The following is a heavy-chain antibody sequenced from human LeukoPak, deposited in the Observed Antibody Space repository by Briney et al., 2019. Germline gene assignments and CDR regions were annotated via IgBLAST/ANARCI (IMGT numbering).Heavy chain of an antibody. CDR3: TREFEDIVVVPAAMGY. D-gene: IGHD2-2*01. J-gene: IGHJ4*02. Sequence: GSLRLSCTASGFTFVDYAMSWFRQAPGKGLERVGFIRSKAYGGTTEYAASVKGRFTISRDDSKSIAYLQMNSLKTEDTAVYYCTREFEDIVVVPAAMGYWGQGTLVTVSS. CDR2: IRSKAYGGTT. V-gene: IGHV3-49*03. CDR1: GFTFVDYA.